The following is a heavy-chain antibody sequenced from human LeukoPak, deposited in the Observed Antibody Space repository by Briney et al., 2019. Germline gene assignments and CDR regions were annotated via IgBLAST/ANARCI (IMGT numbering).Heavy chain of an antibody. V-gene: IGHV3-23*01. CDR1: GFTFSSYA. D-gene: IGHD6-13*01. CDR3: ARIGYSTSWANFDY. CDR2: ISGSGGST. Sequence: GGSLRLSCAASGFTFSSYAMSWVCQAPGKGLEWVSAISGSGGSTYYADSVKGRFTSSRDNSKNTRYLQMDSLRAEDTALYYCARIGYSTSWANFDYWGQGTLVTVSS. J-gene: IGHJ4*02.